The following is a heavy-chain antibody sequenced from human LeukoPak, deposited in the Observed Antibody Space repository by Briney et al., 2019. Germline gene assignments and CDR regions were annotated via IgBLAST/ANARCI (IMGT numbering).Heavy chain of an antibody. J-gene: IGHJ4*02. CDR2: IIPIFGTA. CDR3: ARAAYYYDSSGYYQTGYLDY. CDR1: GGTFSSYA. D-gene: IGHD3-22*01. Sequence: SVNVSCKASGGTFSSYAISWVRQAPGQGLEWMGGIIPIFGTANYAQKFQGRVTITTDESTSTAYMELSSLRSEDTAVYYCARAAYYYDSSGYYQTGYLDYWGQGTLVTVSS. V-gene: IGHV1-69*05.